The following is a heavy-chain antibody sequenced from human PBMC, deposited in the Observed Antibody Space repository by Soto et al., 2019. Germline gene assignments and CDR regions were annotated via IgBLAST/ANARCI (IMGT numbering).Heavy chain of an antibody. V-gene: IGHV1-18*01. CDR3: ARGGYYDTSGSRNYHDYGMDV. CDR2: ISPYDDDT. D-gene: IGHD3-22*01. J-gene: IGHJ6*02. Sequence: SVEVSWKECGYTFRCYCLRWLRHDPRKGLEWLGWISPYDDDTKYAQNLQGRVRMTTDTSTRTVYMDLRSLRSDDTAIYYCARGGYYDTSGSRNYHDYGMDVWGQGTTVTVSS. CDR1: GYTFRCYC.